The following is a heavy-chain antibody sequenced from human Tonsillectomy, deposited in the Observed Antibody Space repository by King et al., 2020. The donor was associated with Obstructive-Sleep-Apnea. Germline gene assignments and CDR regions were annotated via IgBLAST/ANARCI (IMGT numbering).Heavy chain of an antibody. Sequence: VQLQESGPGLVKPSETLSLTCTVSGGSISSYYWSWIRQPPGKGLEWIGYIYYSGSTNYNPSLKSRVTISVDTSKNQFSLKLSSVTAADTAVYYCARHQYNFDYWGQGTLVTVSS. D-gene: IGHD1-1*01. CDR2: IYYSGST. CDR1: GGSISSYY. CDR3: ARHQYNFDY. V-gene: IGHV4-59*08. J-gene: IGHJ4*02.